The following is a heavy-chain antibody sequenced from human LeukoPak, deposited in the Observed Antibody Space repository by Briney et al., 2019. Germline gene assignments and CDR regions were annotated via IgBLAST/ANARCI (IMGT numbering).Heavy chain of an antibody. CDR3: ARVSGGVYYSLTRSYFDY. D-gene: IGHD3-10*01. V-gene: IGHV4-39*07. CDR2: IYYSGST. CDR1: GGSISSSSYY. Sequence: SETLSLTCTVSGGSISSSSYYWGWIRQPPGKGLEWIGSIYYSGSTYYNPSLKSRVTISVDTSKSQFSLKLSSVTAADTAVYYCARVSGGVYYSLTRSYFDYWGQGTLVTVSS. J-gene: IGHJ4*02.